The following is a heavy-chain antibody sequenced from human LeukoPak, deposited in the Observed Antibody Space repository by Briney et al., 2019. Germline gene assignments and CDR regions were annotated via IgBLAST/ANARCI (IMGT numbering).Heavy chain of an antibody. CDR3: ARHTAGYSSGWDY. CDR2: IYYSGST. CDR1: GGSISSYY. V-gene: IGHV4-59*08. D-gene: IGHD6-19*01. J-gene: IGHJ4*02. Sequence: SETLSLTCTVSGGSISSYYWSWIRQPPGKGLEWIGYIYYSGSTNYNPSLKSRVTISVDTSKNQLSLKLSSVTAADTAVYYCARHTAGYSSGWDYWGQGTLVTVSS.